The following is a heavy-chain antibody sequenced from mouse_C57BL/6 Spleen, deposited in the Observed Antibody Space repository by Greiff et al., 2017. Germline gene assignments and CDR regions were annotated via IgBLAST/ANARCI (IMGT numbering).Heavy chain of an antibody. D-gene: IGHD2-3*01. CDR1: GYTFTSYW. CDR2: IYPSASET. CDR3: AREGDDGYYGAMDY. Sequence: QVQLQQPGAELVRPGSSVKLSCKASGYTFTSYWLAWVKQRPGQGLAWIGNIYPSASETHYHQKFKDKATLTVDKSSSTAYMQLSSLTSEDAAVYYCAREGDDGYYGAMDYWGQGTSGTVSS. J-gene: IGHJ4*01. V-gene: IGHV1-61*01.